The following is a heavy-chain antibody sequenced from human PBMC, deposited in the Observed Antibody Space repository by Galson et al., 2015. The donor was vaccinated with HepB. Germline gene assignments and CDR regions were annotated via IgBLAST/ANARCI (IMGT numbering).Heavy chain of an antibody. CDR2: ISYDGSNE. CDR1: GFSFSIYG. V-gene: IGHV3-30*18. Sequence: SPRLSCAASGFSFSIYGMNWVRQAPDKGLEWVATISYDGSNEHYADSVKGRFTISRDNSKNTLYLQMNSLRTEDTGVYYCAKQEAGVDYWGQGTLVTVSS. J-gene: IGHJ4*02. D-gene: IGHD6-13*01. CDR3: AKQEAGVDY.